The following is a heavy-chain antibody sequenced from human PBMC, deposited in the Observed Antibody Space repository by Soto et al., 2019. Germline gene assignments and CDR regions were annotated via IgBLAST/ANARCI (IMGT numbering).Heavy chain of an antibody. D-gene: IGHD3-10*01. V-gene: IGHV1-2*02. CDR3: AICRLLWVGGGDY. CDR2: INPNSGGT. CDR1: GYTFTGYY. Sequence: QVQLVQSGAEVKKPGASVKVSCKASGYTFTGYYMHWVRQAPGQGLEWMGWINPNSGGTNYAQKFQGRVTMTRDTSVSTAYMELSRLRSDDTPVYYGAICRLLWVGGGDYWGQGTLVTVSS. J-gene: IGHJ4*02.